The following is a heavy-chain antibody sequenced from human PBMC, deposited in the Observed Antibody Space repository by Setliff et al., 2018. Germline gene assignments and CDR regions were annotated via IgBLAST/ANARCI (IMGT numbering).Heavy chain of an antibody. CDR2: IYSSGST. V-gene: IGHV4-30-4*08. D-gene: IGHD3-10*01. CDR1: GGSISSGDYY. Sequence: PSETLSLTCTVSGGSISSGDYYWSWIRQPPGKGLEWIGYIYSSGSTYYNPSLKSRVSISVDTSKNQFSLKLSSVTAADTAVYYCARDSNYYGSGTKSGDYGMDVWGQGTT. CDR3: ARDSNYYGSGTKSGDYGMDV. J-gene: IGHJ6*02.